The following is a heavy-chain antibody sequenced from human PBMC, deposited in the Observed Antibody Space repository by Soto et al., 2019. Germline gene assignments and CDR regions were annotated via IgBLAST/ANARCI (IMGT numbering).Heavy chain of an antibody. V-gene: IGHV1-18*04. J-gene: IGHJ4*02. Sequence: GASVKVSCKASGYTFTSYGLNWVRRAPGQGLEWMGRIASHDGSTVSAQSFQGRLTLTRDTFTNTAYLELGALTSDDTGLYFCWRNDGDDSTNFWGQGTLVTAPQ. CDR2: IASHDGST. CDR1: GYTFTSYG. D-gene: IGHD3-22*01. CDR3: WRNDGDDSTNF.